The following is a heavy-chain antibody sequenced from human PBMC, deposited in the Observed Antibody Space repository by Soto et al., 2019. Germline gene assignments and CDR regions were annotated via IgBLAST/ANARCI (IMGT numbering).Heavy chain of an antibody. Sequence: QVQLVQSGAEVKKPGASVKVSCKASGYTFTSSGMSWVRQAPGQGLEWMGWISAHTGSSEYAQRFQDTVTMTTDRSTSTAYMELRSLRSDDTAVYYCARAFFYQGRDSRGYSFDDVDFWGPGTLVTVSS. V-gene: IGHV1-18*01. CDR3: ARAFFYQGRDSRGYSFDDVDF. CDR2: ISAHTGSS. J-gene: IGHJ3*01. D-gene: IGHD3-22*01. CDR1: GYTFTSSG.